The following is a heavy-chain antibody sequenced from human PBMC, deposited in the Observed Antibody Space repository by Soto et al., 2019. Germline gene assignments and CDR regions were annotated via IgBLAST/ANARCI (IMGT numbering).Heavy chain of an antibody. J-gene: IGHJ5*02. D-gene: IGHD3-22*01. CDR3: APDRDHYDSSGYPPGFGP. Sequence: ASVKVSCKVSGYTLTELSMHWVRQAPGKGLEWMGGFDPEDGETIYAQKFQGRVTMTEDTSTDTAYMELSSLRSEDTAVYYCAPDRDHYDSSGYPPGFGPWGRGSLVTVSS. V-gene: IGHV1-24*01. CDR1: GYTLTELS. CDR2: FDPEDGET.